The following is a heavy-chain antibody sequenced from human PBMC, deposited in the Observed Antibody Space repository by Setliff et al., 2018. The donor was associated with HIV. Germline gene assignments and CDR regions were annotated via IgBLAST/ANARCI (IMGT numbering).Heavy chain of an antibody. D-gene: IGHD3-22*01. CDR2: IYYSGST. V-gene: IGHV4-31*01. CDR1: GGSISSGGYY. Sequence: SETLSLTCTVSGGSISSGGYYWSWIRQHPGKGLEWIGYIYYSGSTYYNPSLKSLVTISVDTSKNQFSLKLSSVTAADTAVYYCARATYYYDSSGYYFDYWGQGTLVTVSS. CDR3: ARATYYYDSSGYYFDY. J-gene: IGHJ4*02.